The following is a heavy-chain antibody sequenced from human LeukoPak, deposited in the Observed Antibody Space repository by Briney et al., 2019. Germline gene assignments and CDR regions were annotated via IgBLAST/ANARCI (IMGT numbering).Heavy chain of an antibody. D-gene: IGHD1-26*01. CDR2: ISSSSSYI. J-gene: IGHJ4*02. V-gene: IGHV3-21*01. Sequence: GGSLRLSCTASGFTSSSYSMNWVRQAPGKGLEWVSSISSSSSYIYYADSVKGRFTISRDNAKNSLYLQMNSLRAEDTAVYYCARDRLGELLGFWGQGTLVTVSS. CDR1: GFTSSSYS. CDR3: ARDRLGELLGF.